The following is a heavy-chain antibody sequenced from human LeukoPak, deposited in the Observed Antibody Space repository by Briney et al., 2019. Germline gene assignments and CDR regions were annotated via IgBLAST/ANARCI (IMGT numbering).Heavy chain of an antibody. CDR1: GYSISSGYY. Sequence: PSETLSLTRTVSGYSISSGYYWGWIRPPPGEGLEWIGSIYHSANAYSNPSLKSAVTISVDTSKNQFSLKLTSVTAADTAVYYCARDLDSSSWYVGYWGQGTLVTVSS. CDR3: ARDLDSSSWYVGY. CDR2: IYHSANA. V-gene: IGHV4-38-2*02. D-gene: IGHD6-13*01. J-gene: IGHJ4*02.